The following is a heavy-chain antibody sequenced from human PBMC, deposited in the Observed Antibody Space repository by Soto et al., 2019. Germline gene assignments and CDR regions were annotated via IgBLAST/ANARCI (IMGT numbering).Heavy chain of an antibody. CDR3: ARDYVLCDGGRCYGVPLDV. J-gene: IGHJ6*04. V-gene: IGHV3-66*01. D-gene: IGHD2-15*01. CDR2: IQSGGPT. CDR1: GFTVSSKY. Sequence: EVPLVESGGGLFQPGGSLRPSCAASGFTVSSKYMSWVRQAPGKGPEWVSLIQSGGPTYYADSVKGRFTISRDTSENTVHLQMDSLRADATAVYYCARDYVLCDGGRCYGVPLDVWGNGTTVTVSS.